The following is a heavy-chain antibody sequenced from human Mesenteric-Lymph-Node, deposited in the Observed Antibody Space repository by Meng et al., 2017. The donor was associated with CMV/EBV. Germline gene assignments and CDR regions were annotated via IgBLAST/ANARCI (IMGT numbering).Heavy chain of an antibody. D-gene: IGHD3-16*01. CDR1: GGSISSGGYY. CDR3: ARGGIPHSDYYSYSGLDV. J-gene: IGHJ6*02. CDR2: IYYTGTT. Sequence: SETLSLTCTVSGGSISSGGYYWTWIRQLPGKGLECIGHIYYTGTTHSNPSLKSRVRMSVDTSENQFSLKLYSVTAADTAVYYCARGGIPHSDYYSYSGLDVWGQGTTVTVSS. V-gene: IGHV4-31*03.